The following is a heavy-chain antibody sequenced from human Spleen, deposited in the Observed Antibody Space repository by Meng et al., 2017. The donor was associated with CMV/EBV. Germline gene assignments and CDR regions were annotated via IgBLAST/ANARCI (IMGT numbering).Heavy chain of an antibody. CDR3: ARGYSSVLLWFGETLDF. CDR1: GFTFDDYG. V-gene: IGHV3-20*04. Sequence: GGSLRLSCAASGFTFDDYGMSWVRQAPGKGLEWASGINWNGGSTGYADSVKGRFTISRDNAKNSLYLQMNSLRAEDTAVYYCARGYSSVLLWFGETLDFWGQGTLVTVSS. CDR2: INWNGGST. D-gene: IGHD3-10*01. J-gene: IGHJ4*02.